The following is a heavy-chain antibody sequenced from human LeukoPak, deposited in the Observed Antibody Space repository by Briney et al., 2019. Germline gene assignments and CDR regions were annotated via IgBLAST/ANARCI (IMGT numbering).Heavy chain of an antibody. CDR1: GFTFSNYA. Sequence: GGSLRLSCAASGFTFSNYAMTWVRQAPGKGLEWVSTIRGSGDATYYADSVKGRFTISRDPSTTTLSLQMNSLRAEDTALYYCTKAFNYCSESYYSHFDHWGQGTQVTVSS. CDR3: TKAFNYCSESYYSHFDH. CDR2: IRGSGDAT. J-gene: IGHJ4*02. V-gene: IGHV3-23*01. D-gene: IGHD3-10*01.